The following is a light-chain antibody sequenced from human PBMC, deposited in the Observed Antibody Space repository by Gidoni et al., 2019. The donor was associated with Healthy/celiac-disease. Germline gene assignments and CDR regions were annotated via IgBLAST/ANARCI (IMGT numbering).Light chain of an antibody. J-gene: IGLJ3*02. CDR1: SSDVGSYNL. Sequence: LTQPASVSGSPGQSITISCTGTSSDVGSYNLVSWYQQHPGKAPKLMIYEGSKRPSGVSNRFSGSKSGNTASLTISGLQAEDEADYYCCSYAGSRVFGGGTKLTVL. CDR3: CSYAGSRV. V-gene: IGLV2-23*01. CDR2: EGS.